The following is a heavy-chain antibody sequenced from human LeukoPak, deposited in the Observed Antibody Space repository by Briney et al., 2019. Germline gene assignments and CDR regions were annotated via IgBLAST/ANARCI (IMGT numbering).Heavy chain of an antibody. D-gene: IGHD1-26*01. V-gene: IGHV1-46*03. CDR3: ARQRGSYSFDY. J-gene: IGHJ4*02. CDR2: INPSGDAT. Sequence: ASVKVSCKASGYTFTNYYMHWVRQAPGQGLEWMGIINPSGDATSYAQKFQGRVTMTRDTSTSTVYMELSILRSEDTAMYFCARQRGSYSFDYWGQGTLVAVSS. CDR1: GYTFTNYY.